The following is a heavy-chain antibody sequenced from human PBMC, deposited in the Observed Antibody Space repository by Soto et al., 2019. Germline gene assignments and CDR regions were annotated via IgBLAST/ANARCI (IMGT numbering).Heavy chain of an antibody. Sequence: ASVKVSCKASGYTFTSYAMHWVRQAPGQRLEWMGWINAGNGNTKYSQKFQGRVTITRDTSASTAYMELSSLRSEDTAVYYCATTFVVPVATNWFDPWGQGTLVTVSS. CDR3: ATTFVVPVATNWFDP. J-gene: IGHJ5*02. CDR1: GYTFTSYA. D-gene: IGHD2-2*01. V-gene: IGHV1-3*01. CDR2: INAGNGNT.